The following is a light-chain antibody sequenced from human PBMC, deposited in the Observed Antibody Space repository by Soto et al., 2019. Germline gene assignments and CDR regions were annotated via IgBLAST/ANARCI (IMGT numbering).Light chain of an antibody. CDR3: QQYGRSPPFT. CDR2: GAS. J-gene: IGKJ3*01. Sequence: EIVLTQSPGTLSLSPGERATLSCRASQSVSSSYLAWYQQKPGQAPRLLISGASSRATGIPDRFSGSGSGPDFTLPISRLEPQDFAVYYCQQYGRSPPFTFGPGTKVDIK. V-gene: IGKV3-20*01. CDR1: QSVSSSY.